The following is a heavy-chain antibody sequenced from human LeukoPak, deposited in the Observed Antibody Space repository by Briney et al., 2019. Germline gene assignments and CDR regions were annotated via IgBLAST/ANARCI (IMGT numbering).Heavy chain of an antibody. Sequence: SETLSLTCTVSGGSISSASYYWSWIRQPPGKGLEWIGYIYYSGNTYYNPSIKSRVTMSVDTSKNQFSLKLYSVTAADTAVYYCASVPASGSGTYYSDYWGQGTLVTVSS. D-gene: IGHD3-10*01. V-gene: IGHV4-30-4*01. CDR2: IYYSGNT. CDR3: ASVPASGSGTYYSDY. CDR1: GGSISSASYY. J-gene: IGHJ4*02.